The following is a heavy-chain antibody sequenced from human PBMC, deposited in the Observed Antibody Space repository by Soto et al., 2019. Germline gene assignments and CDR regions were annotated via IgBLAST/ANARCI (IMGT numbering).Heavy chain of an antibody. D-gene: IGHD6-13*01. CDR3: AKDSYPGIAAAGIF. Sequence: GGSLRLSCAASGFTFSSYAMSWVRQAPGKGLEWVSAISGSGGSTYYADSVKGRFTISRDNSKNTLYLQMNSLRAEDTAVYYCAKDSYPGIAAAGIFWGQGTLVTVSS. V-gene: IGHV3-23*01. CDR2: ISGSGGST. CDR1: GFTFSSYA. J-gene: IGHJ4*02.